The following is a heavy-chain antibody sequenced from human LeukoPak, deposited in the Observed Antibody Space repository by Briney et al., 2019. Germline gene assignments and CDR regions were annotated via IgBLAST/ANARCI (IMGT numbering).Heavy chain of an antibody. CDR3: AKVPRSVAGTDY. D-gene: IGHD6-19*01. J-gene: IGHJ4*02. Sequence: PGGSLRLSCAASGFTFSSYSMNWVRQAPGKGLEWVSYISSSSRTIYYADSVKGRFTISRDNAKNSLYLQMNSLRAEDTAVYYCAKVPRSVAGTDYWGRGTLVTVSS. CDR1: GFTFSSYS. CDR2: ISSSSRTI. V-gene: IGHV3-48*01.